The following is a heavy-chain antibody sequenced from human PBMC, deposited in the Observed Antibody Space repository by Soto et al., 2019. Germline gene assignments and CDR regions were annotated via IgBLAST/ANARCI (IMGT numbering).Heavy chain of an antibody. J-gene: IGHJ4*02. V-gene: IGHV1-46*01. CDR3: ASVTTIWSN. CDR2: VNPYGASS. Sequence: QVQVVQSGAEVKEPGASVKVSCKASGYSSSNYYTHWVRQAPGQGLEWMGIVNPYGASSNYAQSFQGRVTLTRDTSTNTDYMDLSRLTSDDKAVYYCASVTTIWSNWGQGTLVTVSS. CDR1: GYSSSNYY. D-gene: IGHD2-21*02.